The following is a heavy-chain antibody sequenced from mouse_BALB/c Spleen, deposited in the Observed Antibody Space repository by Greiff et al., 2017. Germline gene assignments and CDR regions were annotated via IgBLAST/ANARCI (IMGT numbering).Heavy chain of an antibody. V-gene: IGHV2-9*02. Sequence: QVQLKQSGPGLVAPSQSLSITCTVSGFSLTSYGVHWVRQPPGKGLEWLGVIWAGGSTNYNSALMSRLSISKDNSKSQVFLKMNSLQTDDTAMYYCTRDIYYDYDFAYWGQGTLVTVSA. D-gene: IGHD2-4*01. CDR2: IWAGGST. CDR1: GFSLTSYG. CDR3: TRDIYYDYDFAY. J-gene: IGHJ3*01.